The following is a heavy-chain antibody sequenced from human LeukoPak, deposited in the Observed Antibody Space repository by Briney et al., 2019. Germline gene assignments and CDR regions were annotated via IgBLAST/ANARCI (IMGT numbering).Heavy chain of an antibody. CDR1: GYSFTSYW. Sequence: GESLKISCKGSGYSFTSYWIGWVRQMPGKGLEWMGIIYPGDSDTRYSPSFQGQVTISADKSISTAYLQWSSLKASDTAMYYCARTYYGSGSWTRFDPWGQGTLVTVSS. D-gene: IGHD3-10*01. J-gene: IGHJ5*02. CDR2: IYPGDSDT. V-gene: IGHV5-51*01. CDR3: ARTYYGSGSWTRFDP.